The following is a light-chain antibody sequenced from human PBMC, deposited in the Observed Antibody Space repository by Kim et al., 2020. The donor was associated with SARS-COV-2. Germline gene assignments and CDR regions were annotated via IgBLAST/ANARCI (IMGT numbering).Light chain of an antibody. CDR3: QQLNSYPRLT. Sequence: PVGDRVPITCRASQGISNYLAWYQQKPGKAPKLLMYAASTLQSGVPSRFSGSGSGTEFTLTISNLQPEDFATYYCQQLNSYPRLTFGGGTKVDIK. CDR2: AAS. J-gene: IGKJ4*01. V-gene: IGKV1-9*01. CDR1: QGISNY.